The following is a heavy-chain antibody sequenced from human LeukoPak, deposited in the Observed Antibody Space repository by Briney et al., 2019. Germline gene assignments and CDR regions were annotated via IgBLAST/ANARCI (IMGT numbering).Heavy chain of an antibody. CDR2: INPNSGDT. CDR3: AKSTPDDRYYFYYFMDV. V-gene: IGHV1-2*02. D-gene: IGHD1-1*01. CDR1: GYTFTSYG. Sequence: ASVKVSCKASGYTFTSYGINWVRQAPGQGLEWMGWINPNSGDTNYAQKFQGRVTMTRDTSISTAYMELSRLRSDDTAVYYCAKSTPDDRYYFYYFMDVWGKGTTVSVSS. J-gene: IGHJ6*03.